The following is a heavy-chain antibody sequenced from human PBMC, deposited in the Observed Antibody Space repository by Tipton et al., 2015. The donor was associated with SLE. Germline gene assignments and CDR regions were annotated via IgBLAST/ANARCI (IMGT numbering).Heavy chain of an antibody. D-gene: IGHD3-10*01. CDR3: AKERGAFDI. CDR2: ISWNCGSI. V-gene: IGHV3-9*01. J-gene: IGHJ3*02. CDR1: GFTFDDYA. Sequence: SLRLSCAASGFTFDDYAMHWVRQAPGKGLEWVSGISWNCGSIGYADSVKGRFTISRDNAKNSLYLQMNSLRAEDTALYYCAKERGAFDIWGQGTMVTVSS.